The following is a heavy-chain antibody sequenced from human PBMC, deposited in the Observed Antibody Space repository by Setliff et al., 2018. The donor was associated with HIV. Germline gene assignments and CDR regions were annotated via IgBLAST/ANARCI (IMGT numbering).Heavy chain of an antibody. CDR3: TTLGMDSGSYYYASQNDY. V-gene: IGHV3-15*01. CDR1: GFTFSNAW. Sequence: TGGSLRLSCAASGFTFSNAWMSWVRQAPGKGLEWVGRIKSKTDGGTTDYAAPVKGRFTISRDDSKNTLYLQMNSLKTEDTAVYYCTTLGMDSGSYYYASQNDYWGQGTLVTVSS. D-gene: IGHD1-26*01. CDR2: IKSKTDGGTT. J-gene: IGHJ4*02.